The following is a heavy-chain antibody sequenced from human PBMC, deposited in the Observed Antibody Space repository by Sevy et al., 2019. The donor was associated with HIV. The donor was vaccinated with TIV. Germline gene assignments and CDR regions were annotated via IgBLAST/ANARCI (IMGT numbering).Heavy chain of an antibody. J-gene: IGHJ4*02. CDR1: GFTFSSYS. D-gene: IGHD4-17*01. CDR2: ISSSSSYI. Sequence: GGSLRLSCAASGFTFSSYSMNWVRQAPGKGLEWVSSISSSSSYIYYADSVKGRFTISRDNAKNSLYLQMNSLRAEDTAVYYCASLSVTTSPGDYFDYWGQGTLVTVSS. CDR3: ASLSVTTSPGDYFDY. V-gene: IGHV3-21*01.